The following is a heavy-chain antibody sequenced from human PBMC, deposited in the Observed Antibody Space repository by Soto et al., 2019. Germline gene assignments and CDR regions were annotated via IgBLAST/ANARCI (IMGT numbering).Heavy chain of an antibody. V-gene: IGHV2-5*02. J-gene: IGHJ1*01. CDR1: GFSLTTSGVG. CDR2: IYWDDNK. D-gene: IGHD4-17*01. CDR3: AVMTTVTVYCQY. Sequence: QITLKESGPTLVKPTQTLTLTCTFSGFSLTTSGVGVGWIRQPPGKALEWLALIYWDDNKRYSPSLKSRLTITKDTSKNQVVLTMTNMDPVDTATYYCAVMTTVTVYCQYWGQGTLVTVSS.